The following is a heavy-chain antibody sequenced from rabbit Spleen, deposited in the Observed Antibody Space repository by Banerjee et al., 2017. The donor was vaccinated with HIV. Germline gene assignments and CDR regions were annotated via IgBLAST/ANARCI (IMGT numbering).Heavy chain of an antibody. CDR2: IYIANGSA. CDR1: GFTLSSRY. D-gene: IGHD6-1*01. Sequence: QSLEESGGDLVKPGASLTLTCTASGFTLSSRYMCWVRQAPGKGLEWIGCIYIANGSAYYASWAKGRFTISKTSSTTVTLQMTSPTAADTATYFCARDYDGSAYDHDLWGPGTLVTVS. V-gene: IGHV1S40*01. J-gene: IGHJ4*01. CDR3: ARDYDGSAYDHDL.